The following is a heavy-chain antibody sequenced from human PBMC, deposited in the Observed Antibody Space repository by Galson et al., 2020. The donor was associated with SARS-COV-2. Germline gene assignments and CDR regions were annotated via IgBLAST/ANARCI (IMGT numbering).Heavy chain of an antibody. V-gene: IGHV3-48*04. CDR3: ARDRGRDSLVASYCTNGVCYTEFDP. Sequence: GESLKISCAASGFTFSSYSMNWVRQAPGKGLEWVSYISSSSSTIYYADSVKGRFTISRDNAKNSLYLQMNSLRAEDTAVYYCARDRGRDSLVASYCTNGVCYTEFDPWGQGTLVTVSS. J-gene: IGHJ5*02. D-gene: IGHD2-8*01. CDR2: ISSSSSTI. CDR1: GFTFSSYS.